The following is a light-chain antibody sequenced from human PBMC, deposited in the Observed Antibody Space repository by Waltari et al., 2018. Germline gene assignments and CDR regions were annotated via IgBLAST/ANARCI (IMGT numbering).Light chain of an antibody. CDR1: QSVTRY. V-gene: IGKV3-11*01. CDR3: QQRANWPLT. J-gene: IGKJ4*01. CDR2: DTS. Sequence: EIVLTQSPGTLSLSPGERATLSCRASQSVTRYLAWYQQKPGPAPRLLIYDTSNRATGIPARFIGSGSGTDFSLTITSLESEDFAVYYCQQRANWPLTFGGGTKVEI.